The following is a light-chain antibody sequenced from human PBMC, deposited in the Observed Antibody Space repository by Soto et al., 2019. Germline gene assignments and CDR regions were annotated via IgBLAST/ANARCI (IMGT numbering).Light chain of an antibody. CDR2: EVS. V-gene: IGLV2-14*01. CDR1: SSDVGGYNY. Sequence: QSALAQPASVSGSPGQSITVSCTGTSSDVGGYNYVSWYQQHPGKAPKLMIYEVSNRPSGVSTRFSGSKSGNTASLTISGLQAEDEADYYCSSYPISTPLVFGTGTKATVL. CDR3: SSYPISTPLV. J-gene: IGLJ1*01.